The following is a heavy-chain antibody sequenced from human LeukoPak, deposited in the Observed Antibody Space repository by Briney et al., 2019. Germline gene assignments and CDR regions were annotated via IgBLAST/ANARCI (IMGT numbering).Heavy chain of an antibody. CDR2: IYHSGDST. D-gene: IGHD2-21*02. V-gene: IGHV1-46*01. CDR1: ANTFTSYY. CDR3: ARGRAMVVGVTGVPFDY. J-gene: IGHJ4*02. Sequence: ASLNVSCKASANTFTSYYIHWVRQAPGQGLEWMGGIYHSGDSTDYAQRFQGRVTMSADASTNTVYMELRSLTSGDTAIYYCARGRAMVVGVTGVPFDYWGQGTLVTVSS.